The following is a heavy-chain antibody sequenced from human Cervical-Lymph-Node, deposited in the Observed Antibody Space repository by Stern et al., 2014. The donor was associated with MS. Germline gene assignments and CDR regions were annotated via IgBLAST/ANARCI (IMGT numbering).Heavy chain of an antibody. CDR1: GYTFSNFW. D-gene: IGHD3-22*01. J-gene: IGHJ3*01. V-gene: IGHV5-51*01. Sequence: VQLVESGAEVKKPGESLKISCRTSGYTFSNFWIGWVRQMPGKGLEWMGVIYPADSDTTYSPSFQGQVTISADESISTAYLQWRSLKASDTAMYYCVRRRDSAGYDTFDLWGQGTRLIVS. CDR2: IYPADSDT. CDR3: VRRRDSAGYDTFDL.